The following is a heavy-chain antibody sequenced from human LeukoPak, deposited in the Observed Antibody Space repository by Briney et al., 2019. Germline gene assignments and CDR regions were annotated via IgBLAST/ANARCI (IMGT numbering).Heavy chain of an antibody. V-gene: IGHV3-53*01. Sequence: PGGSLRLSCAASGFTVSSAYMSWVRQAPGKGLEWVSVIYSGGSTYYPDSVKGRFTISRDNSKNTLYLQMNSLRAEDTAVHYCAKDQEGPSYGLFDYWGQGTLVSVSS. D-gene: IGHD5-18*01. CDR3: AKDQEGPSYGLFDY. CDR2: IYSGGST. J-gene: IGHJ4*02. CDR1: GFTVSSAY.